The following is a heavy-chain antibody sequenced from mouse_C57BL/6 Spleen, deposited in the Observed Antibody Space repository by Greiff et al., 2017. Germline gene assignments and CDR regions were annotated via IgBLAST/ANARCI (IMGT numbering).Heavy chain of an antibody. CDR3: ARNYYYGSSYWYFDV. V-gene: IGHV1-82*01. J-gene: IGHJ1*03. D-gene: IGHD1-1*01. CDR2: IYPGDGDT. CDR1: GYAFSSSW. Sequence: VQLQQSGPELVKPGASVKISCKASGYAFSSSWLNWVKQRPGQGLEWIGRIYPGDGDTNYNGKFKGKATLTADKSSSTAYMQLSSLTSEDSAVYVCARNYYYGSSYWYFDVWGTGTTVTVSS.